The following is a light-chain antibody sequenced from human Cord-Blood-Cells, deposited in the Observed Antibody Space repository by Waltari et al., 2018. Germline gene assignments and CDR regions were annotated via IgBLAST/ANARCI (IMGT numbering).Light chain of an antibody. CDR2: DVS. J-gene: IGLJ2*01. Sequence: QSALTQPASVSGSPGQSITISCTGTSSDVGGYNYVSWYQQHPGKAPKLMIYDVSKRPSGVSNRFSGSKSGNTASPTISGLQAEDEADYYCSSYTSSSTVFGGGTKLTVL. CDR3: SSYTSSSTV. V-gene: IGLV2-14*01. CDR1: SSDVGGYNY.